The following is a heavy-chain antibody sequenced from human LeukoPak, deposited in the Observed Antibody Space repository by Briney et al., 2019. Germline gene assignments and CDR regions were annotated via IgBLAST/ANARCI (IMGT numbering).Heavy chain of an antibody. CDR1: GYTXTNYY. Sequence: ASVKVSCKASGYTXTNYYMHWVRQAPGQGLEWMGIINPSGGSTSYAQKFQGRVTMTRDTSTSTVYMELSSLRSEDTAVYYCARGGYCSGGSCLFDYWGLGTLVTVSS. V-gene: IGHV1-46*01. CDR3: ARGGYCSGGSCLFDY. D-gene: IGHD2-15*01. CDR2: INPSGGST. J-gene: IGHJ4*02.